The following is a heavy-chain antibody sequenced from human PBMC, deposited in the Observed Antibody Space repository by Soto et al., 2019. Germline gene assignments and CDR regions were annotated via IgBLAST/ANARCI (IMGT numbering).Heavy chain of an antibody. CDR2: IYYSGST. D-gene: IGHD3-10*01. Sequence: QVQLQESGPGLVKPSQTLSLTCTVSGGSISSGDYYWSWIRQPPGKGLEWIGYIYYSGSTYYNPSLKSRVTISVDTSKNQFSLKLSSVTAADTAVYYCARDRAPRAPAPVYGMDVWGQGTTVTVSS. CDR3: ARDRAPRAPAPVYGMDV. J-gene: IGHJ6*02. CDR1: GGSISSGDYY. V-gene: IGHV4-30-4*01.